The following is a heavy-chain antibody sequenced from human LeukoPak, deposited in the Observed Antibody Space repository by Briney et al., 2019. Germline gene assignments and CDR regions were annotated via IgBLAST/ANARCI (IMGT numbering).Heavy chain of an antibody. Sequence: GGSLRLSCAASGFTFSDYYMSWIRQAPGKGLEWVSYISSSSSTIYYADSVKGRFTISRDNAKNSLYLQMNSLRAEDTAVYYCARDNDFWSGYSELYWYFDLWGRGTLVTVSS. CDR2: ISSSSSTI. CDR1: GFTFSDYY. J-gene: IGHJ2*01. D-gene: IGHD3-3*01. V-gene: IGHV3-11*04. CDR3: ARDNDFWSGYSELYWYFDL.